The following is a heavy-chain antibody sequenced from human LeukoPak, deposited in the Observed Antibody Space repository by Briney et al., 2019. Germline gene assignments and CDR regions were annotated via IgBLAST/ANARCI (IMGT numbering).Heavy chain of an antibody. V-gene: IGHV3-23*01. J-gene: IGHJ4*02. D-gene: IGHD3-22*01. CDR1: GFTFSNYA. Sequence: GSLRLSCAASGFTFSNYAMSWVRRAPGKGLECVSTITGGGGSTQYADSVKGRFTISRDNSKNTLYLQMNSLRAEDTAVYFCVKGHIDSSGYYYFDYWGQGTLVTVSS. CDR2: ITGGGGST. CDR3: VKGHIDSSGYYYFDY.